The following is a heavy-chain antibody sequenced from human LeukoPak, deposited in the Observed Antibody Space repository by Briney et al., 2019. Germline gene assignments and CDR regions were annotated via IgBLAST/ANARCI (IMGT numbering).Heavy chain of an antibody. CDR1: GGSISSGGYY. CDR3: ARESGTVTTHFDY. D-gene: IGHD4-17*01. J-gene: IGHJ4*02. Sequence: SQTLSLTCTVSGGSISSGGYYWSWIRQHPGKGLEWIGYIYYSGSTYYNPSLKSRVTISVDTSKNQFSLKPSSVTAADTAVYYCARESGTVTTHFDYWGQGTLVTVSS. CDR2: IYYSGST. V-gene: IGHV4-31*03.